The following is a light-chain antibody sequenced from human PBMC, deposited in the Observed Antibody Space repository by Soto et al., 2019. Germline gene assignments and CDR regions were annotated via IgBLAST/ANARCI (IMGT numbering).Light chain of an antibody. J-gene: IGKJ1*01. CDR2: WAS. CDR3: QQYYSTPWT. Sequence: DIVMTQSPDSLAVSLGERATINCKSSQSVFYSSNNKDNLAWYQQKPGQPPKLLIYWASTRESGVPDRFSGSGSRTDFKLTINSLQAEDVAVYYCQQYYSTPWTFGQGTKVEIK. CDR1: QSVFYSSNNKDN. V-gene: IGKV4-1*01.